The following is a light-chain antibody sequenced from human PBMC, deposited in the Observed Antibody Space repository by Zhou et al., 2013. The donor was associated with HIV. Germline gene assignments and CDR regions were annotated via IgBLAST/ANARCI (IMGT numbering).Light chain of an antibody. CDR3: LQDYNYLT. CDR1: QSISNW. Sequence: IQMTQSPSTLSASVGDRVTITCRASQSISNWLAWYQQKPGKAPKLLIYAASSLQSGVPSRFSGSGYGTDFTLTISSLQPEDFATYYCLQDYNYLTFGPGTKVDI. V-gene: IGKV1-6*01. J-gene: IGKJ3*01. CDR2: AAS.